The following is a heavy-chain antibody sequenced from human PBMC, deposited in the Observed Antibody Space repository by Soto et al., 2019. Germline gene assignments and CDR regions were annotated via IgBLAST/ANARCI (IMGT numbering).Heavy chain of an antibody. CDR1: GFAVSSSV. D-gene: IGHD5-12*01. CDR2: FWTDGTTK. J-gene: IGHJ4*02. CDR3: AKVKRPPPPYSAYEPFDS. Sequence: QVQLVESGGGVVQPGGSLRLSCDTSGFAVSSSVMHWVRQAPGKGLEWVAVFWTDGTTKYYADSVKGRFTISRDYSKHTRYLEMNSLRPEDTALYYCAKVKRPPPPYSAYEPFDSWGQGTLVSVST. V-gene: IGHV3-33*08.